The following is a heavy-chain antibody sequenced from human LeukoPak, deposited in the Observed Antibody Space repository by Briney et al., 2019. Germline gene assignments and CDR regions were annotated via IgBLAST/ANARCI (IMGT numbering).Heavy chain of an antibody. D-gene: IGHD3-9*01. CDR2: INSDGSST. CDR1: GFTFSSYW. CDR3: ATHYDILTGYNVFDY. Sequence: GGSLRLSCAASGFTFSSYWMHWVRQAPGKGLVWVSRINSDGSSTIYADSVKDRFTISRDKAKNTLYLQMNSLRAEDTAVYYCATHYDILTGYNVFDYWGQGTLVTVSS. V-gene: IGHV3-74*01. J-gene: IGHJ4*02.